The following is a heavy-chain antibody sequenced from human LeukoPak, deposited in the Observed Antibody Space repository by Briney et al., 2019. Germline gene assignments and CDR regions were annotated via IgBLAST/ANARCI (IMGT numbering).Heavy chain of an antibody. CDR2: INAGNGNT. D-gene: IGHD3-3*01. J-gene: IGHJ6*02. CDR3: ARFNDFWSGYYMMSGMDV. CDR1: GYTFTSYG. Sequence: PGASVKVSCKASGYTFTSYGISWVRQAPGQRLEWMGWINAGNGNTKYSQKFQGRVTITRDTSASTAYMELSSLRSEDTAVYYCARFNDFWSGYYMMSGMDVWGQGTTVTVSS. V-gene: IGHV1-3*01.